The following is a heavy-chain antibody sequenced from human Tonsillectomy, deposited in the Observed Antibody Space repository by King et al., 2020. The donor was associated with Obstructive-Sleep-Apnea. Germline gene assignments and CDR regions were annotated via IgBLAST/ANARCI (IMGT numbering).Heavy chain of an antibody. CDR3: ARDSGGSFGGY. D-gene: IGHD2-15*01. CDR2: IVSYTVGQ. Sequence: QLVQSGAEVKKPGASVKVSCKASGYTFPGYYMYWVRQAPGQGIEWMGWIVSYTVGQHSAHKFQGRVTMTRDTSIKTAYMELSELTSDDTAVYYCARDSGGSFGGYCGQGTLVTVSS. V-gene: IGHV1-2*02. CDR1: GYTFPGYY. J-gene: IGHJ4*02.